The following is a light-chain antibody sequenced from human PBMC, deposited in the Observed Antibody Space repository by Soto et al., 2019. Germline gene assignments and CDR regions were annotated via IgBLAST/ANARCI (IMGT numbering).Light chain of an antibody. CDR2: GAS. V-gene: IGKV1D-12*01. CDR1: QDIAGY. J-gene: IGKJ5*01. CDR3: QLAYICPIT. Sequence: QLTQSPSSVSSSVGDIGTITCRASQDIAGYLAWYQHKPGRTPELLIHGASRLQSGVPARFSGSGSGTDFTLSINCLQPEDFTTYYCQLAYICPITFGQGTRLE.